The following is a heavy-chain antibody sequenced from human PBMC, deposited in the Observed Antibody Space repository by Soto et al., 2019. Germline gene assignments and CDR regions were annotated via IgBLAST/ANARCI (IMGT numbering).Heavy chain of an antibody. Sequence: EVQLAESGGGLVQPGGSLRLSCAASGFALSSYNMNWVRQAPGKGLEWVSYITSSSSSIYYADSVKGRFTISRDNAKNSLYVQMNSLRDEVTVVYYCARDLGQPVNSWGQGTLVTVSS. CDR3: ARDLGQPVNS. CDR2: ITSSSSSI. CDR1: GFALSSYN. J-gene: IGHJ4*02. V-gene: IGHV3-48*02. D-gene: IGHD6-13*01.